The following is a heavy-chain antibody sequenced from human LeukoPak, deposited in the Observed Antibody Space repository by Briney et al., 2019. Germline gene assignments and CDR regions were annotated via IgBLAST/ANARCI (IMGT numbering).Heavy chain of an antibody. CDR2: INPDSGGT. CDR1: GYTFTGYY. CDR3: ARGLGGSYLGLEADYFDY. V-gene: IGHV1-2*02. Sequence: GASVKVSCKASGYTFTGYYMHWVRQAPGQGLEWMGWINPDSGGTNYAQKFQGRVTMTRDTSISTAYMELSRLRSDDTAVYYCARGLGGSYLGLEADYFDYWGQGTLVTVSS. J-gene: IGHJ4*02. D-gene: IGHD1-26*01.